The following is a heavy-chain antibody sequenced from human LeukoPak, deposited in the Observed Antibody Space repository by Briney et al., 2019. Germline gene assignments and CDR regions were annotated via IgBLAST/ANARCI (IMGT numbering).Heavy chain of an antibody. J-gene: IGHJ4*02. CDR2: IYYGGST. V-gene: IGHV4-59*13. Sequence: SETLSLTCTLCGRPLNRYCWIWIRQPPGEGLVWLGYIYYGGSTNYNPSLKRRGTISADTSKNPLSLKLCSGTAADTAVYYCASTFSGGWPQRTAYINGGGEGTLVTVSS. CDR3: ASTFSGGWPQRTAYING. D-gene: IGHD6-19*01. CDR1: GRPLNRYC.